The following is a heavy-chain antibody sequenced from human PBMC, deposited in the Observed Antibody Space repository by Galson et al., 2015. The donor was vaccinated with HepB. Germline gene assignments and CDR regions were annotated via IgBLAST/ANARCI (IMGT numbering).Heavy chain of an antibody. CDR2: IYAGGST. Sequence: SLRLSCAASGFTVSSNYKSWVRQAPGMGLEWVSVIYAGGSTYYADSVKGRFTISRDNSKHTLYLQMNSLRAEDTAMYYCAREGGQTEFRDAFDIWGQGTMVTVSS. V-gene: IGHV3-53*01. CDR3: AREGGQTEFRDAFDI. D-gene: IGHD3-10*01. CDR1: GFTVSSNY. J-gene: IGHJ3*02.